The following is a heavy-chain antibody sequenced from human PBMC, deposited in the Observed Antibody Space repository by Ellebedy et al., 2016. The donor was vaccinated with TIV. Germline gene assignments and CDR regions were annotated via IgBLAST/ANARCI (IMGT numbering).Heavy chain of an antibody. V-gene: IGHV1-18*04. CDR1: GYTFTSYG. Sequence: AASVKVSCKASGYTFTSYGISWVRQAPGQGLEWMEWISGYNGNTNYAQKLQGRVTMTTDTSTSTAYMELRSLRSDDTAVYYCARDRYIKRIAWFDPWGQGTLVTVSS. J-gene: IGHJ5*02. CDR3: ARDRYIKRIAWFDP. CDR2: ISGYNGNT. D-gene: IGHD2-2*02.